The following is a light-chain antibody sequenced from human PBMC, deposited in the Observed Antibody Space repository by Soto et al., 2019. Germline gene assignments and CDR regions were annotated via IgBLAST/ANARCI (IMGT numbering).Light chain of an antibody. CDR3: QHYNSYPLT. CDR1: QSISSW. V-gene: IGKV1-5*03. J-gene: IGKJ1*01. Sequence: DIQMTQSPSTLSASVGDRVTITCRASQSISSWLAWYQQKPGKAPKLLIYKASSLESGVPSRFSGSGSGTEFTLTISRLQPDDFATYYCQHYNSYPLTFGQGTKVEIK. CDR2: KAS.